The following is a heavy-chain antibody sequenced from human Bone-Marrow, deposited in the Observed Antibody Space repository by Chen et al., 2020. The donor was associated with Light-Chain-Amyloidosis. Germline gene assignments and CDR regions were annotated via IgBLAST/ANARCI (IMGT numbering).Heavy chain of an antibody. CDR1: GGALTSTSYY. CDR2: VYYDGTT. CDR3: VRSRYSTGPFEV. D-gene: IGHD3-16*02. J-gene: IGHJ1*01. V-gene: IGHV4-39*07. Sequence: QLHLQESGPGLVRPSETLSLTCAVSGGALTSTSYYAGWIRQPPGKGLEWIGSVYYDGTTFYNPSLERRVAISVDTSRNQFSLRLTPATAADTAVYYCVRSRYSTGPFEVWGQGSLVTVSS.